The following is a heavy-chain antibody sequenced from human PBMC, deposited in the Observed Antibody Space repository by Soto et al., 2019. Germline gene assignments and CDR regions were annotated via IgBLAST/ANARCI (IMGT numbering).Heavy chain of an antibody. CDR1: GGSFSGYY. CDR2: IYYSGST. Sequence: SETLSLTCAVSGGSFSGYYWSWIRQPPGKGLEWIGYIYYSGSTNYNPSLKSRVTISVDTSKNQFSLKLSSVTAADTAVYYCARWLGYSSSWFDYWGQGTLVTVSS. V-gene: IGHV4-59*01. D-gene: IGHD6-13*01. J-gene: IGHJ4*02. CDR3: ARWLGYSSSWFDY.